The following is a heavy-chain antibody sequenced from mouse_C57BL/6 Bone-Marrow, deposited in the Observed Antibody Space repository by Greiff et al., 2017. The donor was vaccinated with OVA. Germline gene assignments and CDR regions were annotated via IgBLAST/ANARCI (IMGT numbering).Heavy chain of an antibody. Sequence: DVQLQESGPVLVKPGASVKMSCKASGYTFTDYYMNWVKQSHGKSLEWIGVINPYNGGTSYNQKFKGKATLTVDKSSSTAYMELNSLTSEDSAVYYCARGYGSSYQFYAMDYWGQGTSVTVSS. J-gene: IGHJ4*01. CDR2: INPYNGGT. CDR3: ARGYGSSYQFYAMDY. V-gene: IGHV1-19*01. CDR1: GYTFTDYY. D-gene: IGHD1-1*01.